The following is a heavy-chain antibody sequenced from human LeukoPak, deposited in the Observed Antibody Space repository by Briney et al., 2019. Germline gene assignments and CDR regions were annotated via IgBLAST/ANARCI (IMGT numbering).Heavy chain of an antibody. CDR1: GFTFSSYS. CDR2: TNSRSSYL. CDR3: ASSYGDYGWFDP. D-gene: IGHD4-17*01. Sequence: GGSLRLSCAASGFTFSSYSMNWVRQAPGKGLEWVSSTNSRSSYLYYADSVKGRFTISRDNAKNSLYLQMNSLRAEDTAVYYCASSYGDYGWFDPWGQGTLVTVSS. V-gene: IGHV3-21*01. J-gene: IGHJ5*02.